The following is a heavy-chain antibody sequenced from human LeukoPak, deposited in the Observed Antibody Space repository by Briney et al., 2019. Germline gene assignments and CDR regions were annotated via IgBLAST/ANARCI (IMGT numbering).Heavy chain of an antibody. Sequence: GGSLRLSCAASGFSFSTYAMHWVRQAPGKGLDWVAVISYDGSKRYYADSVKGRFTISRDNSKNTLYLQMNSLRTEDTAVYYCAREVGLRFDYWGQGTLVPVPS. CDR2: ISYDGSKR. J-gene: IGHJ4*02. CDR3: AREVGLRFDY. CDR1: GFSFSTYA. V-gene: IGHV3-30*04. D-gene: IGHD3-10*01.